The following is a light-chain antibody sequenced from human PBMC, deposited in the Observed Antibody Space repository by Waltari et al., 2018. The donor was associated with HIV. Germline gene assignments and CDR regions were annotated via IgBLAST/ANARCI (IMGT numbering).Light chain of an antibody. CDR2: ELI. Sequence: QSALTQPASVSGSPGQSVTISCTGTSSDLGGYDYVSWYQKHPGKAHKLMIYELIHRTAGVPDRFSASKSGKTASLTISELRAEDEAEYHCCSYASSHTYEVFGAGTMVTV. V-gene: IGLV2-11*01. CDR1: SSDLGGYDY. CDR3: CSYASSHTYEV. J-gene: IGLJ1*01.